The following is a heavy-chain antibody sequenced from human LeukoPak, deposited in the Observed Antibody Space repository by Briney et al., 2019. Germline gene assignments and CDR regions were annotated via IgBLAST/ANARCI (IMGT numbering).Heavy chain of an antibody. CDR3: ARQGDTAMVRDY. Sequence: GESLKISCKGSGYSFTGYWIAWVRQMPGKGLEWMGIIYPHDSDTRYSPSFRGQVTISADKSISTAYLQWSSLKASDTAMYYCARQGDTAMVRDYWGRGTLVTVSS. CDR1: GYSFTGYW. J-gene: IGHJ4*02. CDR2: IYPHDSDT. D-gene: IGHD5-18*01. V-gene: IGHV5-51*01.